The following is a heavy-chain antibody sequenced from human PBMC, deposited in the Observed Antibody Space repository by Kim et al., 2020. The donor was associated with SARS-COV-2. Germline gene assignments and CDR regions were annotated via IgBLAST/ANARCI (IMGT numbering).Heavy chain of an antibody. D-gene: IGHD2-21*01. Sequence: GGSLRLSCAASGFSFSSYWMSWVRQAPGKGLEWVANINEDGGGKYYVDSVKGRFTVSRDNAKNSLYLQMHSLRAEDTAVYYCATDVKAIPPWFDPWGQGTLVTVSS. CDR1: GFSFSSYW. CDR3: ATDVKAIPPWFDP. J-gene: IGHJ5*02. CDR2: INEDGGGK. V-gene: IGHV3-7*01.